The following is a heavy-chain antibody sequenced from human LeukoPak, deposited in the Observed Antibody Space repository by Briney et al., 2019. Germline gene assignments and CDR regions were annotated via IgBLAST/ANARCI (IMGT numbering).Heavy chain of an antibody. CDR1: GYTFTSYD. CDR2: MNPNSGNT. V-gene: IGHV1-8*01. Sequence: APVKVSCKASGYTFTSYDINWVRQATGQGLEWMGWMNPNSGNTGYAQKFQGRVTMTRNTSISTAYMELSSLRSEDTAVYYCVVVVAAKYYFDYWGQGTLVTVSS. D-gene: IGHD2-15*01. J-gene: IGHJ4*02. CDR3: VVVVAAKYYFDY.